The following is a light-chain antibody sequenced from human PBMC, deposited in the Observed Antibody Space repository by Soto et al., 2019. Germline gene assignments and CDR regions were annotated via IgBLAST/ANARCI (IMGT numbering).Light chain of an antibody. V-gene: IGKV1-6*01. J-gene: IGKJ1*01. CDR3: LQDNDYPRT. Sequence: AIQMTQSPSSLSASVGDRVTITCRASQGIRDEVGWYQQRPGEAPRLLIYGTSNLLGGVPSRFSGSGSGTDFTLTISRLQPEDSATYYCLQDNDYPRTFCQGTKVEIK. CDR2: GTS. CDR1: QGIRDE.